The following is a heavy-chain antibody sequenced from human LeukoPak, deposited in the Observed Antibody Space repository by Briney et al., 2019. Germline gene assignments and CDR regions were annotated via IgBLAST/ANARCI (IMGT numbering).Heavy chain of an antibody. J-gene: IGHJ6*02. CDR3: ARDWNYYYDSSGPPGGYYYYGMDV. CDR1: GYSFTSYW. Sequence: GESLKISCKGSGYSFTSYWIGWVRQAPGQGLEWMGWISAYNGNTNYAQKLQGRVTMTTDTSTSTAYMELRSLRSDDTAVYYCARDWNYYYDSSGPPGGYYYYGMDVWGQGTTVTVSS. D-gene: IGHD3-22*01. V-gene: IGHV1-18*04. CDR2: ISAYNGNT.